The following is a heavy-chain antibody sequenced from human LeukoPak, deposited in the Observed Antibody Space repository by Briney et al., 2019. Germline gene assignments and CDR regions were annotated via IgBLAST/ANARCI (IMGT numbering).Heavy chain of an antibody. V-gene: IGHV1-46*01. J-gene: IGHJ6*02. CDR1: GYTFTIYY. Sequence: GASVKVSCKASGYTFTIYYMHWVRQAPGQGLEWMGIINPSGGRTSYAQRFQGRVTMTRDTSTSTVYMELSSLRSEDTAVYYCARDPSTDLCGGDCYPEDYGMDVWGQGTTVTVSS. CDR3: ARDPSTDLCGGDCYPEDYGMDV. D-gene: IGHD2-21*02. CDR2: INPSGGRT.